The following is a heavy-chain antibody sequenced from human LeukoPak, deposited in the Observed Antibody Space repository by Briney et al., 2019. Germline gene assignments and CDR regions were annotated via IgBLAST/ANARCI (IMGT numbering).Heavy chain of an antibody. CDR3: ARDGDYYDSSGYYRTGTNNFDY. J-gene: IGHJ4*02. CDR2: IYYSGST. V-gene: IGHV4-39*07. Sequence: SETLSLTCTVSGASISSSSLYWGWIRQPPGTGLEWIGSIYYSGSTYYNPSLKSRVTISVDTSKNQFSLKLSSVTAADTAVYYCARDGDYYDSSGYYRTGTNNFDYWGQGTLVTVSS. CDR1: GASISSSSLY. D-gene: IGHD3-22*01.